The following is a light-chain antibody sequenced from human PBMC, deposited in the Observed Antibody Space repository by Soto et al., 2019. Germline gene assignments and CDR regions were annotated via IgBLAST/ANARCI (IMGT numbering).Light chain of an antibody. Sequence: QSALTQAASGSGSPGQSITFSCTGTSSDLGGYNYVSWYQQHPGKAPKLVIYDVSNRPSGVSNRFSGSKSGNTASLTISGLQADDEADYYCSSYTTTSTLVFGGGTKLTVL. CDR1: SSDLGGYNY. J-gene: IGLJ2*01. CDR2: DVS. CDR3: SSYTTTSTLV. V-gene: IGLV2-14*01.